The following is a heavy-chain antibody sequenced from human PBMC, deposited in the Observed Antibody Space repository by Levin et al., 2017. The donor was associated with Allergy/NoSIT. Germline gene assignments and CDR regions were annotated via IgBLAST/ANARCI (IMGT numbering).Heavy chain of an antibody. CDR1: GGTFSSYA. Sequence: SVKVSCKASGGTFSSYAISWVRQAPGQGLEWMGGIIPIFGTANYAQKFQGRVTITADKSTSTAYMELSSLRSEDTAVYYCARSLIEQWLADDAFDIWGQGTMVTVSS. V-gene: IGHV1-69*06. J-gene: IGHJ3*02. CDR2: IIPIFGTA. CDR3: ARSLIEQWLADDAFDI. D-gene: IGHD6-19*01.